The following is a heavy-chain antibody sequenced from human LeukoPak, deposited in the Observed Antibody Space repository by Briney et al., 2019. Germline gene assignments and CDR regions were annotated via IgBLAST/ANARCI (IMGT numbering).Heavy chain of an antibody. CDR1: GGAFSGYY. Sequence: SETLSFTCAVYGGAFSGYYWSWIRQPPGKGLEWIGEINHSGSTNYNPSLKSRVTVSVDTSKSQFSLKLSSVTAADTAVYYCARHGLVAARHAFDIWGQGTMVTVSS. CDR2: INHSGST. J-gene: IGHJ3*02. V-gene: IGHV4-34*01. D-gene: IGHD6-6*01. CDR3: ARHGLVAARHAFDI.